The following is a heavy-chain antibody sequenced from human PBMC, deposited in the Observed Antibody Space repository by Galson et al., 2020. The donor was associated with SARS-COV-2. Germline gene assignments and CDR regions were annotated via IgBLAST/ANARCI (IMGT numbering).Heavy chain of an antibody. CDR2: ISSYGEDV. CDR3: AKDQTQLGPTTFDF. J-gene: IGHJ4*02. CDR1: GVNLSRYW. Sequence: GGSLRLSCTASGVNLSRYWMHWVRQAPGKGLEWVSRISSYGEDVKYADSVRGRFTVSRDNAENTLYLQMDNLRVEDTAIYYCAKDQTQLGPTTFDFGGQGVLVTVSS. D-gene: IGHD1-26*01. V-gene: IGHV3-74*01.